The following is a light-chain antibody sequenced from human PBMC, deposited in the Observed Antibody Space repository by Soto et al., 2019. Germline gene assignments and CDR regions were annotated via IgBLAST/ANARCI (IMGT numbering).Light chain of an antibody. Sequence: QSVLTQPPSVSAAPGQKVTISCSGSSSNIGNNYVSWYQQPPGTAPKLLIYDNNKRPSGIPDRFSGSKSGTSATLGITGLQTGDEADYYCGTWDSSLSAGLDVVFGGGTKLTVL. V-gene: IGLV1-51*01. CDR2: DNN. J-gene: IGLJ2*01. CDR3: GTWDSSLSAGLDVV. CDR1: SSNIGNNY.